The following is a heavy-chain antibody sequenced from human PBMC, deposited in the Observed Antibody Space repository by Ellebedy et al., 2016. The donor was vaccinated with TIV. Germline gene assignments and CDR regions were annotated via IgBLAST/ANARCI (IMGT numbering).Heavy chain of an antibody. CDR1: GVSFSGYY. CDR2: INHSGIT. CDR3: GRGYHYMDV. Sequence: SETLSLXXAVYGVSFSGYYWSWIRQSPGKGLEWIGEINHSGITDYNPSLRSRVTISVDTSKNQFSLKLTSVTAADTAVYYCGRGYHYMDVWGKGTTVTVSS. V-gene: IGHV4-34*01. J-gene: IGHJ6*03.